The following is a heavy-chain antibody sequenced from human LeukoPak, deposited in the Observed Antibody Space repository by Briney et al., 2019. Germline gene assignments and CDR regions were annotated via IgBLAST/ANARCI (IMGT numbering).Heavy chain of an antibody. Sequence: PGGSLRLSCAASGFTVSSNYMSWVRQAPGKGLEWVSVIYSGGSTYYADSVKGRFTISRDNSKNTLYLQMNSLRAEDTAVYYCAKALWGWNGGYYFDYWGQGTLVTVSS. CDR1: GFTVSSNY. J-gene: IGHJ4*02. D-gene: IGHD4/OR15-4a*01. V-gene: IGHV3-53*05. CDR3: AKALWGWNGGYYFDY. CDR2: IYSGGST.